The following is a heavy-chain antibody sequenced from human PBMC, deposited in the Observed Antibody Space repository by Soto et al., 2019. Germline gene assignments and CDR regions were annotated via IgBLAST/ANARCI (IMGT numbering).Heavy chain of an antibody. D-gene: IGHD6-13*01. V-gene: IGHV3-23*01. CDR2: ISGSGGST. CDR1: GFTFSSYA. Sequence: GGSLRLSCAASGFTFSSYAMSWVRQAPGKGLEWVSAISGSGGSTYYADSVKGRFTISRDNSKNTLYLQMNSLRAEDTAVYYCAKDPSFDFIAAAAYSRYFQHWGQGTLVTVSS. J-gene: IGHJ1*01. CDR3: AKDPSFDFIAAAAYSRYFQH.